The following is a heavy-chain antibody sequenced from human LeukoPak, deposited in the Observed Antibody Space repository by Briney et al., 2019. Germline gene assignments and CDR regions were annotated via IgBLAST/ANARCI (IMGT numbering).Heavy chain of an antibody. Sequence: GGSLRLSCAASGFTVSSNYMNWVRQAPGKGLEWVSVMYSGGSTYYADSVKGRFTISRDNSKNTLYLQMNSLRAEDTAVYYCARASAPGSYPDSFDYWGQGTLVTVSS. CDR1: GFTVSSNY. D-gene: IGHD1-26*01. J-gene: IGHJ4*02. CDR2: MYSGGST. V-gene: IGHV3-53*01. CDR3: ARASAPGSYPDSFDY.